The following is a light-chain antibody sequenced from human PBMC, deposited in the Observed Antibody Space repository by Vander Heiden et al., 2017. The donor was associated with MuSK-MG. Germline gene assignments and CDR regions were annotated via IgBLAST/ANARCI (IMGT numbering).Light chain of an antibody. CDR3: NSRDSSNNQL. CDR2: GKN. CDR1: SPRSNY. J-gene: IGLJ2*01. V-gene: IGLV3-19*01. Sequence: SSELTQDPAVSVALGQTVRSTCQGDSPRSNYASWYQQKPGQDPVLVIYGKNNRPSGIPDRFSGSSSGNTASMTITGGQAEDEADYYCNSRDSSNNQLFGAGTKLTVL.